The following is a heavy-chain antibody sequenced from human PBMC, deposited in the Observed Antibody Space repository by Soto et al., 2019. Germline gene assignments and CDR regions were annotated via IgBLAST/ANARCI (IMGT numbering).Heavy chain of an antibody. V-gene: IGHV3-48*02. D-gene: IGHD6-19*01. CDR2: ISSSSSTI. CDR1: GFTFSSYN. CDR3: ATASSGWLKWFDP. J-gene: IGHJ5*02. Sequence: GGSLRLSCAASGFTFSSYNMNWVRQAPGKGLEWVSYISSSSSTIYYADSVKGRFTISRDNAKNSLYLQMNSLRDEDTAVYYCATASSGWLKWFDPWGQGTLVTVSS.